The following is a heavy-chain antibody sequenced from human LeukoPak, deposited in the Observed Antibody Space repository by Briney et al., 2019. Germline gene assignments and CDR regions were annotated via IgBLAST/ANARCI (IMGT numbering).Heavy chain of an antibody. J-gene: IGHJ4*02. CDR1: GYTFTSYD. CDR2: MNPNSGNT. V-gene: IGHV1-8*01. Sequence: GASVKVSCKASGYTFTSYDINWVRQATGQGLEWMGWMNPNSGNTGYAQKFQGRVTMTRNTSISTAYMELSSLRSEDTAVYYCARGRGRARGYSYGIWGQGTLVTVSS. D-gene: IGHD5-18*01. CDR3: ARGRGRARGYSYGI.